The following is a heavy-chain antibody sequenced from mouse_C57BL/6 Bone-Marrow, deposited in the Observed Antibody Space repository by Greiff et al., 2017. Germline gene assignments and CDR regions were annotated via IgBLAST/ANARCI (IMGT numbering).Heavy chain of an antibody. J-gene: IGHJ3*01. CDR2: IYPRSGNT. CDR3: ARTDYYGSSYTWFAY. V-gene: IGHV1-81*01. CDR1: GYTFTSYG. D-gene: IGHD1-1*01. Sequence: QVQLQHSGAELARPGASVKLSCKASGYTFTSYGISWVKQRTGQGLEWIGEIYPRSGNTYYNEKFKGKATLTADKSSSTAYMELRSLTSEDSAVYFCARTDYYGSSYTWFAYWGQGTLVTVSA.